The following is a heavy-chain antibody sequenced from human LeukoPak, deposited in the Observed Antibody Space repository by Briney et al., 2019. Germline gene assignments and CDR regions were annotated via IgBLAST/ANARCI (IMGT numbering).Heavy chain of an antibody. D-gene: IGHD1-26*01. Sequence: GASVKVSCKASGYSFIGYQMHWVRQAPGQGLEWMGWINPNSGGTIYAQKFQGRVTMARDTSISTAYMELIGLRSDDTAVYYCAGPWDQVGFDPWGQGTLVSVSS. V-gene: IGHV1-2*02. CDR1: GYSFIGYQ. CDR2: INPNSGGT. J-gene: IGHJ5*02. CDR3: AGPWDQVGFDP.